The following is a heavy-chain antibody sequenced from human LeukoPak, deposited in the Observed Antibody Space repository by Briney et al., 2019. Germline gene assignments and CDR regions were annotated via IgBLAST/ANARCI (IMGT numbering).Heavy chain of an antibody. Sequence: PGGSLRLSCAASGFTLSSYAMSWVRQAPGKGLEWVSAISGSGGSTYYADSVKGRFTISRDNSKNTLYLQMNSLRAEDTAVYYCAKDTVHLDAFDIWGQGTMVTVSS. D-gene: IGHD3-3*02. J-gene: IGHJ3*02. CDR3: AKDTVHLDAFDI. V-gene: IGHV3-23*01. CDR2: ISGSGGST. CDR1: GFTLSSYA.